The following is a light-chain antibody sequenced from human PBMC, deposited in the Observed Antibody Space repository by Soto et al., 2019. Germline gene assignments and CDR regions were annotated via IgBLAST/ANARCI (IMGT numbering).Light chain of an antibody. J-gene: IGKJ4*01. CDR3: QQYNNWPPLT. CDR2: GAS. V-gene: IGKV3-15*01. Sequence: EIVMTQSPATLSVSPGERATLSCRASQSVSSNLAWYQQKPGQDPSLLIYGASTRATGIPARFSGSGSGTEFTLTISSLQSEDFAVYYCQQYNNWPPLTFGGGNKVEIK. CDR1: QSVSSN.